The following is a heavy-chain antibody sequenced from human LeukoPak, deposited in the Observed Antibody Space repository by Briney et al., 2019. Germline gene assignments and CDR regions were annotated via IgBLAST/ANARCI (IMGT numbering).Heavy chain of an antibody. J-gene: IGHJ2*01. CDR3: ATGIAVAPGYFDL. V-gene: IGHV1-46*01. Sequence: ASVKVSCKASGYTFTGYYMHWVRQAPGQGLEWMGIINPSGGSTSYAQKFQGRVTMTRDTSTSTVYMELSSLRSEDTAVYYCATGIAVAPGYFDLWGRGTLVTVSS. CDR2: INPSGGST. D-gene: IGHD6-19*01. CDR1: GYTFTGYY.